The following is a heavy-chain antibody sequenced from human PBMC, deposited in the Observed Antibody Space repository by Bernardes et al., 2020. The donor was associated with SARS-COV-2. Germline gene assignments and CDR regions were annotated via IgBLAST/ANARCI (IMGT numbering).Heavy chain of an antibody. CDR1: GYSLTRYW. CDR2: IYPGDSDT. CDR3: ATRVNHGSGSLPDY. Sequence: GESLKSSCNGSGYSLTRYWIGWVRPIPGKGLEWMGIIYPGDSDTRYSPSFQGQVTISADKSISTAYLQWSSLKASDTAMYYCATRVNHGSGSLPDYWGQGTLVTVSS. V-gene: IGHV5-51*01. J-gene: IGHJ4*02. D-gene: IGHD3-10*01.